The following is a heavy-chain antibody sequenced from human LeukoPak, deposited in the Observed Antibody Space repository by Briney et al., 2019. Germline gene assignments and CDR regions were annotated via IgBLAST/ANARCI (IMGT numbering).Heavy chain of an antibody. Sequence: PSETLSLTCTVSGGSISSSRDYWAWIRQPPGKGLEWIANIYYSGSTYYSPSLKSRVTISVDTSKNQFFLKLSSVTAADTAVYYCARVVIFGGGNWFDPWGQGTLVTVSS. D-gene: IGHD3-3*01. CDR2: IYYSGST. CDR1: GGSISSSRDY. V-gene: IGHV4-39*07. J-gene: IGHJ5*02. CDR3: ARVVIFGGGNWFDP.